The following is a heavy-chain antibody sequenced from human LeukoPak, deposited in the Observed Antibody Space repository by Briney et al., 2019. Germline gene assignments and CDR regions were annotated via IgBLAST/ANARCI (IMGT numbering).Heavy chain of an antibody. J-gene: IGHJ4*02. CDR1: GFTFSSYE. CDR3: AREGAHGSGSSDY. V-gene: IGHV3-48*03. D-gene: IGHD3-10*01. Sequence: PGGSLRLSCAASGFTFSSYEMNWVRQAPGKGLEWVSYISSSGSTIYYADSVKGRFTISRDNAKNSLYLQMNSLRAEDTAVYYCAREGAHGSGSSDYWGQGTLVTVSS. CDR2: ISSSGSTI.